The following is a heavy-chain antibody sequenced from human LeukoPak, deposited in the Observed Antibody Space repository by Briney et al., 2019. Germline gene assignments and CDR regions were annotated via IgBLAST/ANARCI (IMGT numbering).Heavy chain of an antibody. CDR3: AREESSLDAFDI. V-gene: IGHV1-69*06. D-gene: IGHD6-13*01. CDR2: IIPIFGTA. CDR1: GGTFSRYA. J-gene: IGHJ3*02. Sequence: SVKVSCKASGGTFSRYAISWVGQAPGQGLEWMGGIIPIFGTANYAQKFQGRVTITADKSTSTAYMELSSLRSEDTAVYYCAREESSLDAFDIWGQGTMVTVSS.